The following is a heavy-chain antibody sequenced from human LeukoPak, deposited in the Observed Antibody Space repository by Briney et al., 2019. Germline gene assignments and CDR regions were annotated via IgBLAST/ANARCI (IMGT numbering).Heavy chain of an antibody. J-gene: IGHJ4*02. Sequence: GGSLRLSCVTSGIRFGNFWMSWVRQAPGKGLEWVANINQNGVEMYYVESVKGRFTISRDSGRNSLFLQMNSLRAEDTAVYYCARDFGSAAAIYEYWGQGTLVTVSS. CDR2: INQNGVEM. D-gene: IGHD6-13*01. V-gene: IGHV3-7*01. CDR1: GIRFGNFW. CDR3: ARDFGSAAAIYEY.